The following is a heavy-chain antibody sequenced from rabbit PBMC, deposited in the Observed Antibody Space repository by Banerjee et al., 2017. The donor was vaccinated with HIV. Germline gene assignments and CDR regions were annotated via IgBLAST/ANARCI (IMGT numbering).Heavy chain of an antibody. V-gene: IGHV1S45*01. CDR2: IDAGSSGST. J-gene: IGHJ4*01. CDR1: GFTISYSYY. D-gene: IGHD8-1*01. CDR3: ARGYVGIGYLGYFNL. Sequence: QEQLVESGGDLVKPGASLTLACTASGFTISYSYYMCWVRQAPGKGLEWIACIDAGSSGSTHYARWAKGRFTISKTSSTTVTLQMTSLTAADTATYFCARGYVGIGYLGYFNLWGQGTLVTVS.